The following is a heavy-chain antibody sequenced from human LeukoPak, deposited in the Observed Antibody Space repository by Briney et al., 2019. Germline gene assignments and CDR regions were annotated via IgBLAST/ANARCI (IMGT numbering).Heavy chain of an antibody. V-gene: IGHV3-9*01. CDR1: GFTFDDYA. Sequence: GGSLRLSCAASGFTFDDYAMHWVRQAPGKGLEWVSGISWNGGSIGYADSVKGRFTISRDNAKNSLYLQMNSLRAEDTALYYCAKDKHSSSWYYFDYWGQGTLVTVSS. D-gene: IGHD6-13*01. J-gene: IGHJ4*02. CDR2: ISWNGGSI. CDR3: AKDKHSSSWYYFDY.